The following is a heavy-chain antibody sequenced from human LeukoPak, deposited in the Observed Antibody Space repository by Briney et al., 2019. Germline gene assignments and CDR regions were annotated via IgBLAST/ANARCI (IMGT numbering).Heavy chain of an antibody. CDR3: ANSLGYCSGGSRYSEYNYLDP. CDR2: INHSGST. D-gene: IGHD2-15*01. Sequence: PSETLSLTCAVYGGSLSGYYWSWIRQPPGKGLEWIGEINHSGSTNYNPSLKSRVTISIDTSKNQFSLKVSSVTAADTAVYYCANSLGYCSGGSRYSEYNYLDPWGQGTLVTVSS. V-gene: IGHV4-34*01. J-gene: IGHJ5*02. CDR1: GGSLSGYY.